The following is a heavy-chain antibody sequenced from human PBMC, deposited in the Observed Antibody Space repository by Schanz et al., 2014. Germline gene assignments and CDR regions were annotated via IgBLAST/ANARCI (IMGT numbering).Heavy chain of an antibody. CDR2: IKHDGSVK. V-gene: IGHV3-7*01. CDR3: VSQTGSPNY. D-gene: IGHD6-13*01. J-gene: IGHJ4*02. Sequence: VQLLESGGGLVQPGGSLRLSCLASGFAFSSYGMNWLRQAPGKGLEWVANIKHDGSVKDYVDSVEGRFTISRDNAKRSLFLQMNSLRVEDTAVYFCVSQTGSPNYWGQGTLVTVSS. CDR1: GFAFSSYG.